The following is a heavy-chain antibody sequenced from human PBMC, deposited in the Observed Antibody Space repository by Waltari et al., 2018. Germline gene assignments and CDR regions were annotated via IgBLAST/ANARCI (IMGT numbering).Heavy chain of an antibody. CDR2: IFYSGST. D-gene: IGHD2-15*01. CDR1: GGSISSDDYC. J-gene: IGHJ4*02. V-gene: IGHV4-30-4*08. CDR3: ARDSVVAGGGFDY. Sequence: QVQLQESGPGLVKPSQTLSLTCTVSGGSISSDDYCWNWIRQPPGKGLEWIGYIFYSGSTYYNPSLKRRVTISVDTSKTQFSLKLSSVTAADTAVYYWARDSVVAGGGFDYWGQGTLVTVSS.